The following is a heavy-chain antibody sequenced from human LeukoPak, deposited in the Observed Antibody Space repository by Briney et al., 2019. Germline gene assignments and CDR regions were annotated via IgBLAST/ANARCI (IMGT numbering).Heavy chain of an antibody. Sequence: GGSLRLSCAASGFPFSSHAMSWVRQPPGKGLEWVAAISNGKTYYADSVRGRFAFSRHDSTKTVYLHMNRLRDEDTALYHCVREAGYCAPVCVKTNWFDPWGQGTLVTVSS. D-gene: IGHD2-15*01. CDR1: GFPFSSHA. CDR3: VREAGYCAPVCVKTNWFDP. CDR2: ISNGKT. V-gene: IGHV3-23*01. J-gene: IGHJ5*02.